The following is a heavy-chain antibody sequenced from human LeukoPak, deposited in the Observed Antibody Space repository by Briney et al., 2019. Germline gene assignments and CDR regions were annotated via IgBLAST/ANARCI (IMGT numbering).Heavy chain of an antibody. D-gene: IGHD5-12*01. J-gene: IGHJ5*02. CDR2: IHYSGRT. V-gene: IGHV4-59*11. CDR1: GGSIGSQY. CDR3: SRDIISEYRNSRSHFGP. Sequence: SETLSLTCTVSGGSIGSQYWSWLRQPPGKGLEWIGYIHYSGRTSYNPSLKSRVTVSVDTSKNQFSLALSSVTAADTAVYYCSRDIISEYRNSRSHFGPWGEGTQVTVSS.